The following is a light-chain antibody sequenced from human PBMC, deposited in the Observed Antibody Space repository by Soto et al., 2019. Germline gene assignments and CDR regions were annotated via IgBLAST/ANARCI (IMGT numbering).Light chain of an antibody. Sequence: DIQLTQSPSFLSASVGDRVTITCRASQGIGAYFAWYQQKAGKAPILLIYAASILQSGVPSRFSGSGSGTEFTLTISSLQPEDFATYYCQQLSTHPRAIVGGRTKVEI. V-gene: IGKV1-9*01. CDR1: QGIGAY. J-gene: IGKJ4*01. CDR3: QQLSTHPRAI. CDR2: AAS.